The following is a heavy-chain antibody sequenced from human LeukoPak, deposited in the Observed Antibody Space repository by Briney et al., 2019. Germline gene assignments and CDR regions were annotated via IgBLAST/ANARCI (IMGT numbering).Heavy chain of an antibody. CDR2: ISTSSIYI. V-gene: IGHV3-21*04. J-gene: IGHJ6*03. D-gene: IGHD3-22*01. CDR1: GFTFSSYS. Sequence: GGSLRLSCAASGFTFSSYSMNWVRQAPGKGLEWVSSISTSSIYIYYADSVKGRFTISRDNAKNSLFLQMSSLRSEDTAVYYCARSSGYYSSLFYMHVWGKGTTVTVSS. CDR3: ARSSGYYSSLFYMHV.